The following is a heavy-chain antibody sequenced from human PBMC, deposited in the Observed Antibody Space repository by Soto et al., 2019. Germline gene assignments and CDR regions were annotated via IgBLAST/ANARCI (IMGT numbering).Heavy chain of an antibody. CDR3: ARSQGSSTSLEIYYYYYYGMDV. CDR1: GGTFSSYV. V-gene: IGHV1-69*01. D-gene: IGHD2-2*01. J-gene: IGHJ6*02. CDR2: IIPISDTT. Sequence: QVQLVQSGAEVKKPGSSVKVSCKVSGGTFSSYVISWVRQAPGQGLEWMGGIIPISDTTNYAQKFQGRVTITADESTSTAYMELSSLRSEDTAVYYCARSQGSSTSLEIYYYYYYGMDVWGQGTTVTVSS.